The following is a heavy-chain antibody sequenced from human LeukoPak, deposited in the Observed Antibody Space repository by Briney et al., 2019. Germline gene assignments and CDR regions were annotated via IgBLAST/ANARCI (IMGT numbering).Heavy chain of an antibody. CDR1: GFTFSSYA. V-gene: IGHV3-23*01. CDR2: ISGSGGST. Sequence: GGSLRLPCAASGFTFSSYAMSWVRQAPGKGLKWVSAISGSGGSTYYADSVKGRFTISRDNSKNTLYLQMNSLRAEDTAVYYCARHVVTPGELDYWGQGTLVTVSS. CDR3: ARHVVTPGELDY. J-gene: IGHJ4*02. D-gene: IGHD4-23*01.